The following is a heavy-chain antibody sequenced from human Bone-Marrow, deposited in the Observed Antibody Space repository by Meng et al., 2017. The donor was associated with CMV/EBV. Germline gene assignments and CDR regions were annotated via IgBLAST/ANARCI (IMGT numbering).Heavy chain of an antibody. CDR1: GFTFSSYS. CDR3: ARDRESYWAY. CDR2: ISSSSSYI. Sequence: ESLKISCAASGFTFSSYSMNWVRQAPGKGLEWVSSISSSSSYIYYADSVKGRFTISRDNAKNSLYLQMNSLRAEDTAVYYCARDRESYWAYWGQGTLVTVSS. D-gene: IGHD1-26*01. V-gene: IGHV3-21*01. J-gene: IGHJ4*02.